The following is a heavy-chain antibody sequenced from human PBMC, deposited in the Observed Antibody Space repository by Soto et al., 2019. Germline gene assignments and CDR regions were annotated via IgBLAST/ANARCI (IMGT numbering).Heavy chain of an antibody. V-gene: IGHV3-9*01. CDR1: GFTFDDYA. D-gene: IGHD3-3*01. Sequence: PGGSLRLSCAASGFTFDDYAMHWVRQAPGKGLEWVSGISWKNGSIGYAESVKGRFNNSRDNAMNSLYLQMNILRAEDTALYYCAKAGFWSGYYSLVDYWGQGTLVTVSS. J-gene: IGHJ4*02. CDR2: ISWKNGSI. CDR3: AKAGFWSGYYSLVDY.